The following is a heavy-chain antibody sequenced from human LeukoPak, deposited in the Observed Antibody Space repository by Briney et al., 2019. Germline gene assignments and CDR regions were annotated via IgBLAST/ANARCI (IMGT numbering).Heavy chain of an antibody. Sequence: SETLSLTCTVSGGSISSYYWSWIRQPAGKGLEWIGRIYASGSTNYNPSLKGRVTMSVDTPKNQFSLKLSSVTAADTAVYYCARLAYYYGSGNNYWGQGTLVTVSS. CDR3: ARLAYYYGSGNNY. V-gene: IGHV4-4*07. J-gene: IGHJ4*02. D-gene: IGHD3-10*01. CDR2: IYASGST. CDR1: GGSISSYY.